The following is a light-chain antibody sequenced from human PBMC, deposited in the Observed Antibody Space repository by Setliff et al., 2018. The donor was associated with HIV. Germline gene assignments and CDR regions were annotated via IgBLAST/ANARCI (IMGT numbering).Light chain of an antibody. CDR3: SSYTSSSPYV. J-gene: IGLJ1*01. V-gene: IGLV2-14*01. CDR2: EVT. CDR1: SSDIGGYNF. Sequence: QSVLTQPASVSGSPGQSITISCTGTSSDIGGYNFVSWYQHHPGKAPQLMIYEVTNRPSGVSNRFSGSKSGNTASLTISGLQADDEADYYCSSYTSSSPYVFGTGTKVTVL.